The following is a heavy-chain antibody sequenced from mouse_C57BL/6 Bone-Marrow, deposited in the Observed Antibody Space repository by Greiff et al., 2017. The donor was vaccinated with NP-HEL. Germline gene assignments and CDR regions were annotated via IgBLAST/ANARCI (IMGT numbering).Heavy chain of an antibody. CDR2: IWWDDAK. Sequence: QVTLKECGPGILQPSQTLSLTCSFSGFSLSTFGMGVGWIRQPSGKGLEWLAHIWWDDAKYYNPALKSRLTISKDTSKNQVFLRIANVDTADTATYYCARWVLLDAMDYWGQGTSVTVSA. CDR1: GFSLSTFGMG. V-gene: IGHV8-8*01. J-gene: IGHJ4*01. CDR3: ARWVLLDAMDY. D-gene: IGHD2-1*01.